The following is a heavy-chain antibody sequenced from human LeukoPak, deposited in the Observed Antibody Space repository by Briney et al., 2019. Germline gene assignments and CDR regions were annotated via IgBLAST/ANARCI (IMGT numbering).Heavy chain of an antibody. CDR2: ITTKAAGGTT. D-gene: IGHD5-24*01. CDR3: WRWLPTYRAFGF. V-gene: IGHV3-49*04. Sequence: GGTLRRSRTASGFILGDFPMKGVRLAPGKGREGLGFITTKAAGGTTEYAASVKVRFTTSTDDSNSIAYLQMDSPTADDTATYFCWRWLPTYRAFGFRGHRALVTASS. J-gene: IGHJ4*01. CDR1: GFILGDFP.